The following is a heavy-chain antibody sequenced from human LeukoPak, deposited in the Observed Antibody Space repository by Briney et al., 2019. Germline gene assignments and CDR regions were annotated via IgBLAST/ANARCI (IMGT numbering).Heavy chain of an antibody. D-gene: IGHD3-22*01. Sequence: ASVKVSCKASGYTFITYGISWVRQAPGQGLEWMGWTNPRNGNTSYVQNLQGRVTMTTDTSTSTAYMELRSLRSDDTAVYYCARVGYDSSGHHRYAFDIWGQGTMVTVSS. J-gene: IGHJ3*02. CDR1: GYTFITYG. CDR3: ARVGYDSSGHHRYAFDI. CDR2: TNPRNGNT. V-gene: IGHV1-18*01.